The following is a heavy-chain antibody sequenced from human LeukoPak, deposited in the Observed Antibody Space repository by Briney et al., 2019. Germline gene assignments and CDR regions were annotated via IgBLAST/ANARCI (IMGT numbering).Heavy chain of an antibody. D-gene: IGHD5-18*01. CDR3: ASSEYSYGLDTFDY. CDR1: GGSISSYY. Sequence: SETLSLTCTVSGGSISSYYWSWIRRPPGKGLEWIGYIYYSGSTNYNPSLKSRVTISVDTSKNQFSLKLSSVTAADTAAYYCASSEYSYGLDTFDYWGQGTLVTVST. J-gene: IGHJ4*02. V-gene: IGHV4-59*08. CDR2: IYYSGST.